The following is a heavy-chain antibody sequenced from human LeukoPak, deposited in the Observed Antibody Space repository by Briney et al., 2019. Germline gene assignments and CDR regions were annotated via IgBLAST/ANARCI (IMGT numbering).Heavy chain of an antibody. J-gene: IGHJ4*02. D-gene: IGHD3-22*01. CDR3: TTDRNYYDRSGHYYRDDS. V-gene: IGHV3-53*01. CDR2: IYSGGST. CDR1: GFTVSSNY. Sequence: GGSLRLSCAASGFTVSSNYMSWVRQAPGKGLEWVSIIYSGGSTYYADSVKGRFTMSRDNSKNTVYLQMNSLKNEDTAVYYCTTDRNYYDRSGHYYRDDSWGQGTLVTVSS.